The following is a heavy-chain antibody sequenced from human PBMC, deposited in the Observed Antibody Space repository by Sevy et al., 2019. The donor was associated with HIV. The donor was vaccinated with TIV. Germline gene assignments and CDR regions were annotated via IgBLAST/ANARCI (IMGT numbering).Heavy chain of an antibody. J-gene: IGHJ6*02. Sequence: SETLSLTCAVYGGSFSGYYWSWIRQPPGKGLEWIGEINHSGSTNYNPSLKSRVTISVDTSRNQFSLKLSSVTAADTAVYYCARAPITIFGVVTYYYYGMDVWGQGTTVTVSS. CDR1: GGSFSGYY. CDR3: ARAPITIFGVVTYYYYGMDV. V-gene: IGHV4-34*01. D-gene: IGHD3-3*01. CDR2: INHSGST.